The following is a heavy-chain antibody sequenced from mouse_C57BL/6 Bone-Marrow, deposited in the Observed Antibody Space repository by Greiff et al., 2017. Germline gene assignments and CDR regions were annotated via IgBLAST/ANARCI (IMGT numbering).Heavy chain of an antibody. CDR3: ARILGYAMDY. CDR1: GYTFTSYW. J-gene: IGHJ4*01. CDR2: IDPSDSYT. V-gene: IGHV1-59*01. Sequence: QVQLQQPGAELVRPGTSVKLSCKASGYTFTSYWMHWVKQRPGQGLEWIGVIDPSDSYTNYNQKFKGKATLTVDTSSSTAYMQLSSLTSEDSAVYYCARILGYAMDYWGQGTSVTVSS. D-gene: IGHD3-1*01.